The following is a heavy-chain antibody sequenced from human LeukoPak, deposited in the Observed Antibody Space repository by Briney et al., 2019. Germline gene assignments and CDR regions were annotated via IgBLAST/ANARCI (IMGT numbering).Heavy chain of an antibody. CDR2: INPYSGAS. CDR1: GYDFSDLY. Sequence: GASVKVSCKASGYDFSDLYFHWVRQAPGQGLEWMGWINPYSGASFYAQKFQGRVTMETSSSTVYMELSRLRPDDTAVYFCATASVTRMRDPWGQGTLVTVSS. CDR3: ATASVTRMRDP. J-gene: IGHJ5*02. V-gene: IGHV1-2*02.